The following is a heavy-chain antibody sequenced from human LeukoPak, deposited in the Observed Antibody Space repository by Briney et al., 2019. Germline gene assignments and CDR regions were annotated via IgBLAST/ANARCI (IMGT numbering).Heavy chain of an antibody. CDR1: GGSITSSNYY. J-gene: IGHJ3*02. Sequence: SGTLSLTCTVSGGSITSSNYYWGWIRQPPGKGLEWIGSIYYSGSTYYNPSLKSRVTISVDTSKNQFSLKLSSVTAADTAVYCCARLDNNAWYYAFDIWSQGTMVTVFS. CDR2: IYYSGST. CDR3: ARLDNNAWYYAFDI. V-gene: IGHV4-39*01. D-gene: IGHD6-19*01.